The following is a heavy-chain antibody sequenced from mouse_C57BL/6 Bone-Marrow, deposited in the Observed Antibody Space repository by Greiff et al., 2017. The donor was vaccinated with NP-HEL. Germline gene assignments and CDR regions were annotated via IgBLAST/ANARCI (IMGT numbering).Heavy chain of an antibody. D-gene: IGHD3-3*01. Sequence: QVQLQQPGAELVMPGASVKLSCKASGYTFTSYWMHWVKQRPGQGLEWIGEIDPSDSYTNYNQKFKGKSTLTVDKSSSTAYMQLSSLTSEDSAVYYCARLGVGMDYWGQGTSVTVSS. CDR3: ARLGVGMDY. J-gene: IGHJ4*01. CDR1: GYTFTSYW. V-gene: IGHV1-69*01. CDR2: IDPSDSYT.